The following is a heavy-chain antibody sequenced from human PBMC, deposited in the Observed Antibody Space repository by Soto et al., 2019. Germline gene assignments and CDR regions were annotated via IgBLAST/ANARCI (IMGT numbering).Heavy chain of an antibody. J-gene: IGHJ6*02. V-gene: IGHV3-48*03. CDR3: ARDIDNRDYYYGLDV. CDR1: GFVFKDYE. CDR2: ISNSGNTI. D-gene: IGHD1-20*01. Sequence: GGSLRLSCVASGFVFKDYEMNWVRQAPGKGLEWISYISNSGNTIYVADSMRGRFTISRDNAKNSLFLQMNSLRADDTAVYYCARDIDNRDYYYGLDVWGQGTTVTVSS.